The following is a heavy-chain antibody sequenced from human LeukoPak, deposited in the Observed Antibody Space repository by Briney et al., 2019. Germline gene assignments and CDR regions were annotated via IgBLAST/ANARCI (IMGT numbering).Heavy chain of an antibody. Sequence: SETLSLTCTVSGGSISSSSYYWGWIRQPPGKGLEWIGNIFYSGTTYYNPSLMSRVTISVDTSKNQFSLKMRSVTAADTAVYYCARVLGGGTSYFAYWGQGTLVTASS. D-gene: IGHD4-23*01. J-gene: IGHJ4*02. CDR1: GGSISSSSYY. CDR2: IFYSGTT. CDR3: ARVLGGGTSYFAY. V-gene: IGHV4-39*01.